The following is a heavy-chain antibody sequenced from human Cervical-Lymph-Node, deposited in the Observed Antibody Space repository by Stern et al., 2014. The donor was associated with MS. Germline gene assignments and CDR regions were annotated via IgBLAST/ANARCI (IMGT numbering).Heavy chain of an antibody. Sequence: VQLLESGPGLVKPSETLSLTCAVSGGSISSRYWGWIRQPPGKGLEWIGLISHSGDTKYNPSLKSRVTISLDTSKNKFSLKVTSVTAADTAVYYCARLSTAVDFWGQGTLVTVSS. J-gene: IGHJ4*02. CDR1: GGSISSRY. V-gene: IGHV4-59*08. CDR3: ARLSTAVDF. CDR2: ISHSGDT.